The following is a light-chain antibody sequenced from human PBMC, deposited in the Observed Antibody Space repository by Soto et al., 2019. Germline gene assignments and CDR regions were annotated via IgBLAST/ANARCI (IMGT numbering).Light chain of an antibody. CDR1: QSVSSY. CDR3: QQRSNWPLT. V-gene: IGKV3-11*01. J-gene: IGKJ4*01. CDR2: DAS. Sequence: EIVLTQSPATLSLSPGERANLSCRASQSVSSYLAWYQQKPGQAPRLLIYDASNRDTGIPVRFSGSGSGTDFTLTIISLEPEDFAVYYCQQRSNWPLTFGGGTKMEIK.